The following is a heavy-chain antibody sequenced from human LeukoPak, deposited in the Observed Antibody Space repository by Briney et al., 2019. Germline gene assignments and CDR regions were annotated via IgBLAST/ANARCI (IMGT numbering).Heavy chain of an antibody. CDR2: ISGSGGST. CDR1: GFTFSSYA. J-gene: IGHJ4*02. Sequence: GGSLRLSCAASGFTFSSYAMNWVRQAPGKGLEWVSAISGSGGSTYYADSVKGRFTISRDNSKTTLYLQMNSVRAEDTAVYYCAKGGGYCSGGSCYDCWGQETLVTVSS. CDR3: AKGGGYCSGGSCYDC. D-gene: IGHD2-15*01. V-gene: IGHV3-23*01.